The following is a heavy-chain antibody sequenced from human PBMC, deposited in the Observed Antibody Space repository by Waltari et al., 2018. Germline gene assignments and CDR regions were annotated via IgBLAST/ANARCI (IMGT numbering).Heavy chain of an antibody. D-gene: IGHD6-19*01. CDR2: MYSGGNT. J-gene: IGHJ4*02. V-gene: IGHV3-53*01. CDR1: GFTVRTNF. Sequence: EVQLVESGGNLIQPGGSLRLSCAASGFTVRTNFISWVRQAPGKGLEWVSIMYSGGNTYYAGAVKGRFTISRDNYKSMVYLEMNSLRAEDTAVYYCAKQSPSYTRGWYPLESWGPGTLVTVSP. CDR3: AKQSPSYTRGWYPLES.